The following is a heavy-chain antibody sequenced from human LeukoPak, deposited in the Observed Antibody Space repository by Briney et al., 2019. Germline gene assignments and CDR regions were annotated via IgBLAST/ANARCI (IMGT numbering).Heavy chain of an antibody. CDR3: ARVRRYNWNSGGHFDY. J-gene: IGHJ4*02. CDR2: ISSSGSTI. D-gene: IGHD1-7*01. CDR1: GFTFSDYY. Sequence: PGGSLRLSCAASGFTFSDYYMSWIRQAPGKGLEWVSYISSSGSTIYYADSVKGRFTISRDNAKNSLYLQMNSLRAADTAVYYCARVRRYNWNSGGHFDYWGQGTLVTVSS. V-gene: IGHV3-11*01.